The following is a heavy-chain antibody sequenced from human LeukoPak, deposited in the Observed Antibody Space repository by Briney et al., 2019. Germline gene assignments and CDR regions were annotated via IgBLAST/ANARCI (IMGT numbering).Heavy chain of an antibody. D-gene: IGHD3-22*01. CDR1: GGSISNYY. CDR2: IYTSGST. J-gene: IGHJ4*02. V-gene: IGHV4-4*07. Sequence: SETLSLTCTVSGGSISNYYWSWIRQPAGKELEWIGRIYTSGSTNYNPSLESRVTMSLETSKNQFSLRLSSVTAADTAVYYCARGGAYYYDSTGYYYFDFWGQGTLVTVSS. CDR3: ARGGAYYYDSTGYYYFDF.